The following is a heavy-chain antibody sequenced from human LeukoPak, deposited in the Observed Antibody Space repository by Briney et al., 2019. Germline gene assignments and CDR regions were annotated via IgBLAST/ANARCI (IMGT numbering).Heavy chain of an antibody. CDR1: GFTFSSYW. CDR2: IKQDGSEI. D-gene: IGHD6-13*01. Sequence: GGSLRLSCAASGFTFSSYWMSWVRQAPGKGLEWVANIKQDGSEIYYVDSVKGRFTISRDNAKNSLYLQMNSLRAEDTAVYYCAREAPYSSSPYGYWGQGTLVTVSS. V-gene: IGHV3-7*01. CDR3: AREAPYSSSPYGY. J-gene: IGHJ4*02.